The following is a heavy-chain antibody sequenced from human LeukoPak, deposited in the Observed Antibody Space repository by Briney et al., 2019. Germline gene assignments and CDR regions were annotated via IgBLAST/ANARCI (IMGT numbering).Heavy chain of an antibody. Sequence: ASVKASCKASGYTFTSYGISWVRQAPGQGLEWMGWISAYNGNTNYAQKLQGRVTMTTDTSTSTAYMELRSLRSDDTAVYYCARVPYSNYVRYFDYWGQGTLVTVSS. CDR2: ISAYNGNT. D-gene: IGHD4-4*01. J-gene: IGHJ4*02. CDR3: ARVPYSNYVRYFDY. CDR1: GYTFTSYG. V-gene: IGHV1-18*01.